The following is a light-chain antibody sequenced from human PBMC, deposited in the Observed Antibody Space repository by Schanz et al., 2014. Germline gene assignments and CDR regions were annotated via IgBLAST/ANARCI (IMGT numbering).Light chain of an antibody. J-gene: IGKJ3*01. V-gene: IGKV3-15*01. CDR3: QQYYSSPH. Sequence: EILLTQSPVTLSLSPGETVTLSCRASQSIRSSLAWYQQKPGQAPRLLIYGASTRATGVPARVSGSGSGTDFTLTISSLQAEDVAVYYCQQYYSSPHFGPGTKVDIK. CDR1: QSIRSS. CDR2: GAS.